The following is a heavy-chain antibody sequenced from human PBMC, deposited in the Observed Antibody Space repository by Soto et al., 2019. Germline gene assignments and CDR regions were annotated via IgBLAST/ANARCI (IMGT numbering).Heavy chain of an antibody. V-gene: IGHV3-48*03. J-gene: IGHJ4*02. CDR2: ISSSGSTI. D-gene: IGHD2-21*02. CDR1: GFTFSSYE. Sequence: GSLRLSCAASGFTFSSYEMNWVRQAPGKGLEWVSYISSSGSTIYYADSVKGRFTISRDNAKNSLYLQMNSLRAEDTAVYYCASLVTAMFLFDYWGQGTLVTVSS. CDR3: ASLVTAMFLFDY.